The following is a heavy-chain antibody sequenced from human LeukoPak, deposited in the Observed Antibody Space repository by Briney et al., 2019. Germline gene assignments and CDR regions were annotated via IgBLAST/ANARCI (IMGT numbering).Heavy chain of an antibody. J-gene: IGHJ4*02. Sequence: SETLSLTCTVSGGSISTYYWSWIRQPPGKGLEWIGYIYYSGGTNYNPSLKSRVTISVDTSKNQFSLKLTSLTAADTAIYYCARVSVAGYDSRLDYWGQGTLVTVSS. CDR3: ARVSVAGYDSRLDY. CDR2: IYYSGGT. V-gene: IGHV4-59*01. D-gene: IGHD5-12*01. CDR1: GGSISTYY.